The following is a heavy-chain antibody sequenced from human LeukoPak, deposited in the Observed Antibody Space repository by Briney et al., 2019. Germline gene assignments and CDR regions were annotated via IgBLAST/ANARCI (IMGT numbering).Heavy chain of an antibody. J-gene: IGHJ4*02. Sequence: SQTLSLTCTVSGGSIGSGGYYWRWIRQHPGKGLEWIGYIYYSGSTYYNPSLKSRVTISVDTSKNQFSLKLSSVTAADTAVYYCARASWIQLWLSVYFDYWGQGTLVTVSS. CDR1: GGSIGSGGYY. CDR3: ARASWIQLWLSVYFDY. CDR2: IYYSGST. V-gene: IGHV4-31*03. D-gene: IGHD5-18*01.